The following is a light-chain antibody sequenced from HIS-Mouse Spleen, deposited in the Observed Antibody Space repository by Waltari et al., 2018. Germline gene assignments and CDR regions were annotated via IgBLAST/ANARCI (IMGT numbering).Light chain of an antibody. CDR1: QSVSSSY. Sequence: EIVLTQSPGTLSLSPGERATLSCRASQSVSSSYLAWYQQKPGQAPRLVIYGASSRATGIPDRVSGSGSGTDYTLTISRLEHEDFAVYYCQQYGSSPRTFGQGTKVEIK. V-gene: IGKV3-20*01. CDR3: QQYGSSPRT. CDR2: GAS. J-gene: IGKJ1*01.